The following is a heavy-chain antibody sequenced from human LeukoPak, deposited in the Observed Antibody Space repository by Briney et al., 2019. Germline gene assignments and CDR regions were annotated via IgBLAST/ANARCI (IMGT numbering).Heavy chain of an antibody. V-gene: IGHV4-34*01. Sequence: PSETLSLTCTVSGGSISSYYWSWIRQPPGKGLEWIGEINHSGSTNYNPSLKSRVTISVDTSKNQFSLKLSSVTAADTAVYYCARARAARRHNWFDPWGQGTLVTVSS. J-gene: IGHJ5*02. CDR1: GGSISSYY. CDR3: ARARAARRHNWFDP. CDR2: INHSGST.